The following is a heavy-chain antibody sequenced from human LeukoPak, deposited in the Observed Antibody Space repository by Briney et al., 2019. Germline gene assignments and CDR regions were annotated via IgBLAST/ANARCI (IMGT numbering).Heavy chain of an antibody. CDR1: GFAFSTYS. CDR2: ISGSGSTI. J-gene: IGHJ4*02. D-gene: IGHD3-10*01. Sequence: PGGSLRLSCTASGFAFSTYSMNWVRQAPGKGLEWISWISGSGSTIYYADSVEGRFTISRDNPKNSLFLQMNSLRVEDTAVYYCANMVRGKYYFDYWGQGTLVTVSS. V-gene: IGHV3-48*01. CDR3: ANMVRGKYYFDY.